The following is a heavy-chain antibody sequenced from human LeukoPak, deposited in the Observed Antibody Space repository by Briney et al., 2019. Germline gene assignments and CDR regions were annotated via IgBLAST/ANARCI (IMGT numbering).Heavy chain of an antibody. CDR1: GFTSSSYG. D-gene: IGHD6-13*01. CDR2: IRYDGSNK. CDR3: AKDRSSSWYYDAFDI. Sequence: PGGSLRLSCAASGFTSSSYGMHWVRQAPGKGLEWVAFIRYDGSNKYYADSVKGRFTISRDNSKNTLYLQMNSLRAEDTAVYYCAKDRSSSWYYDAFDIWGQGTMVTVSS. J-gene: IGHJ3*02. V-gene: IGHV3-30*02.